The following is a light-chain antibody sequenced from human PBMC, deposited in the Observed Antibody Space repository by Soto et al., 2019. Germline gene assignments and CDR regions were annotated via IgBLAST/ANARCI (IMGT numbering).Light chain of an antibody. Sequence: DIQLTQSPSTRSASVGYRVTITCRASQRVNTWLAWFQQKPGKAPKLLIYKASTLESGVPSRFNGSGSGTEFTLTITSLLPDDFATYYCQQYDGYSKSFGQGTKLDI. CDR1: QRVNTW. V-gene: IGKV1-5*03. J-gene: IGKJ1*01. CDR3: QQYDGYSKS. CDR2: KAS.